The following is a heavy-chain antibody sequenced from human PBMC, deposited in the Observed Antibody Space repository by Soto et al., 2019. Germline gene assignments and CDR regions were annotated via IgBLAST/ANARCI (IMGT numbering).Heavy chain of an antibody. CDR2: IYYSGST. V-gene: IGHV4-59*01. Sequence: SATLYITCTVSGGSISRYYWSWIRQPPGKGLEWIGYIYYSGSTNYNTSLKSRVTISVDTSKNQFSLKLSSVTAADTAVYYCARGPRQLWSQGYYDYYCMDVWGQVTTVTVSS. CDR1: GGSISRYY. CDR3: ARGPRQLWSQGYYDYYCMDV. D-gene: IGHD5-18*01. J-gene: IGHJ6*02.